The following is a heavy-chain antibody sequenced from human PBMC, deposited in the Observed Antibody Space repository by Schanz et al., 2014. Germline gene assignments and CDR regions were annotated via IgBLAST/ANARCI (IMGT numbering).Heavy chain of an antibody. Sequence: PLVEFGGGLVQPGGSLRLSCEASGFSFSVSWMNWVRQAPGKGLEWVATIKEDGSQKYYLDSVKGRFTISRDNSKDTLYLQMNSLRDEDTAVYYCARGPSRGTYYYGMDVWGQGTTVTVSS. V-gene: IGHV3-7*04. CDR2: IKEDGSQK. J-gene: IGHJ6*02. D-gene: IGHD2-2*01. CDR3: ARGPSRGTYYYGMDV. CDR1: GFSFSVSW.